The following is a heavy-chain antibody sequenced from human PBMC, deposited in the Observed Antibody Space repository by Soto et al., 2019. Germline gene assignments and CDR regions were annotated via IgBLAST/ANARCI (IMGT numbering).Heavy chain of an antibody. V-gene: IGHV1-69*12. D-gene: IGHD3-10*02. CDR3: ASVPSRYYYYGMDV. CDR2: IIPIFGTA. CDR1: GGTFSSYT. Sequence: QVQLVQSGAEVKKPGSSVKVSCKASGGTFSSYTISWVRQAPGQGLEWMGGIIPIFGTANYAQKFQGRVTITADESTSTAGMELSSLRSEDTAVDYCASVPSRYYYYGMDVWGQGTTVTVSS. J-gene: IGHJ6*02.